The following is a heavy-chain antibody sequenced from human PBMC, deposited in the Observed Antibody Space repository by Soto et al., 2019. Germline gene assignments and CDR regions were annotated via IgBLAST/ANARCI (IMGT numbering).Heavy chain of an antibody. CDR3: ARMGSGYDFGL. V-gene: IGHV3-11*01. J-gene: IGHJ4*02. D-gene: IGHD5-12*01. CDR1: GFSLSDYY. CDR2: ISSSGATT. Sequence: QVQMVESGGGLVKPGGSLRLSCAVSGFSLSDYYMSWISQAPGKGLEWVSKISSSGATTDYADSVKGRFTISRDNAKNSLYLQMNSLRVEDMAVYYCARMGSGYDFGLWGQGTLVTVSS.